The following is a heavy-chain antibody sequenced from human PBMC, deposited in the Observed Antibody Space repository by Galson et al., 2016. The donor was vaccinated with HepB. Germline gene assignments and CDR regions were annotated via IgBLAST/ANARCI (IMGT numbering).Heavy chain of an antibody. J-gene: IGHJ5*01. CDR3: AHTNRLQAFNWFDS. V-gene: IGHV2-5*01. CDR2: IYWYDDE. CDR1: GFSLTTSGVG. D-gene: IGHD4-11*01. Sequence: PALVKPTQTLTLTCTFSGFSLTTSGVGVGWFRQPPGKALEWLAVIYWYDDERYSPSLKNRLTIAKDPSKNQVVLTLTNMDPVDTGTYYCAHTNRLQAFNWFDSWGQGTRVTVSS.